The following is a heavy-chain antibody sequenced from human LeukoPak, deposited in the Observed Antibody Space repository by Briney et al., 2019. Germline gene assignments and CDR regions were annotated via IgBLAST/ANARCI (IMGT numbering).Heavy chain of an antibody. J-gene: IGHJ4*02. V-gene: IGHV1-2*02. Sequence: ASVKVSCKASGYTFTGYYMHWVRQAPGQGLEWMGWINPNSGGTNYAQKFQGRVTITRDTSISTAYMELSRLRSDDAAVYYCARVSSSWSVYFDYWGQGTLVTVSS. CDR3: ARVSSSWSVYFDY. D-gene: IGHD6-13*01. CDR1: GYTFTGYY. CDR2: INPNSGGT.